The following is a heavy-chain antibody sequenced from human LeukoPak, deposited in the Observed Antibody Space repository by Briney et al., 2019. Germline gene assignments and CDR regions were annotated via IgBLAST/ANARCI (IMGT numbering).Heavy chain of an antibody. CDR1: GFTFSNYA. Sequence: GGSLRLSCAASGFTFSNYAMNWVRQAPGKGLEWVSAISDGAGGRTYYTDSVKGRFTISRDNSKNALYLQLNSLRAEDTAVYYCAKEDVDTSFDYWGQGTLVTVSS. CDR2: ISDGAGGRT. CDR3: AKEDVDTSFDY. D-gene: IGHD5-18*01. V-gene: IGHV3-23*01. J-gene: IGHJ4*02.